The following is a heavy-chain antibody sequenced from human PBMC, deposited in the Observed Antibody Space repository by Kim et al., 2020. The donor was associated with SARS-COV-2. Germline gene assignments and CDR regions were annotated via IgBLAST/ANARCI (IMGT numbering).Heavy chain of an antibody. CDR3: ARFETGYSSSWYSDF. J-gene: IGHJ4*02. CDR1: RYTFTDYF. Sequence: ASVKVSCKASRYTFTDYFIQWVRQAPGQGLEWMGWINPNSGRTNYAQKFQGRVTMTRDTSISTAYMELNSLRSDDTAVYYCARFETGYSSSWYSDFWGQGPLLTVSS. D-gene: IGHD6-13*01. CDR2: INPNSGRT. V-gene: IGHV1-2*02.